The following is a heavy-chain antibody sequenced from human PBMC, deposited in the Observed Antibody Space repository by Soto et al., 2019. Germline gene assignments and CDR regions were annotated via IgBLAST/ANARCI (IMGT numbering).Heavy chain of an antibody. V-gene: IGHV3-11*01. CDR1: GFTFSDYY. D-gene: IGHD5-12*01. Sequence: QVQLVESGGGLVKPGGSLRLSCAASGFTFSDYYMSWIRQAPGKGLEWVSYISSSGSTIYYAGSVKGRFTISRDNAKNSLYLQMNSLRAEDTAVYYCAGLRMWLQSSYYYYGMDVWGQGTTVTVSS. CDR2: ISSSGSTI. CDR3: AGLRMWLQSSYYYYGMDV. J-gene: IGHJ6*02.